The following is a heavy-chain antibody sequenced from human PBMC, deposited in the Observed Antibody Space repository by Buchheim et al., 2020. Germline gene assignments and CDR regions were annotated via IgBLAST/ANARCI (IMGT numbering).Heavy chain of an antibody. V-gene: IGHV4-31*03. D-gene: IGHD5-12*01. CDR3: ARANIVLSRTDYYFDS. CDR1: GGSMTGGTYY. J-gene: IGHJ4*02. CDR2: VFETGTT. Sequence: QAQLQESGPGLVKPSQTLSLTCSVFGGSMTGGTYYWTWIRQRPGKGLEWIGYVFETGTTSYNPSLKSRVLVSRATSKREFAIRLTSVTAADTAVYYCARANIVLSRTDYYFDSWGQGSL.